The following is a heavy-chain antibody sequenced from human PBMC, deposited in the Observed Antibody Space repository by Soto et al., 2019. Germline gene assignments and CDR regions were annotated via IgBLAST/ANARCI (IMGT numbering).Heavy chain of an antibody. V-gene: IGHV3-23*01. D-gene: IGHD1-20*01. CDR2: ISGSGGST. Sequence: EVQLLESGGGLVQPGGSLRLSCAASGFTFSSYAMSWVRQAPGKGLEWVSAISGSGGSTYYADSVKGRFTVSRDDSSNTLYLQMNSLRVEDTAVYHCARDPPITSDYAMDVWGQGTTVIVSS. CDR1: GFTFSSYA. CDR3: ARDPPITSDYAMDV. J-gene: IGHJ6*01.